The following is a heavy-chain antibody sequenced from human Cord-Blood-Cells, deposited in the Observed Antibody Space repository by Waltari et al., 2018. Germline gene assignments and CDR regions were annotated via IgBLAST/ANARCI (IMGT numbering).Heavy chain of an antibody. Sequence: QLQLQASGPGLVKPSETLSLTCTVSGGSISSSSYYWGWIRQPPGKGLEWIGSIYYSGSTYYNPSLKSRVTISVDTSKNQFSLKLSSVTAADTAVYYCAGKRNYDSSGYYSSYWYVDLWGRGTLVTVSS. V-gene: IGHV4-39*01. D-gene: IGHD3-22*01. CDR3: AGKRNYDSSGYYSSYWYVDL. CDR1: GGSISSSSYY. CDR2: IYYSGST. J-gene: IGHJ2*01.